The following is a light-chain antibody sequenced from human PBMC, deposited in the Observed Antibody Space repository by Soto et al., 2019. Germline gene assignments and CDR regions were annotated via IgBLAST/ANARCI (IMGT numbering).Light chain of an antibody. CDR2: GAS. V-gene: IGKV3D-20*02. CDR3: QQRSNWPRSIA. Sequence: EIVLTQSPGTLSLSPGERATLSCRASQSVSSSYLAWYQQKPGQAPRLLIYGASSRATGIPARFSGSGSGADFTLTISSLEPDDSAVYYCQQRSNWPRSIAFGHGTRLEI. CDR1: QSVSSSY. J-gene: IGKJ5*01.